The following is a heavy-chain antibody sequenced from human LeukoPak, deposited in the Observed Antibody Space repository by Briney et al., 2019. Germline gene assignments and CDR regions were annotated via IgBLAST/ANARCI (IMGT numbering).Heavy chain of an antibody. CDR2: IYTSGST. D-gene: IGHD6-13*01. CDR1: GGSISSGGYY. Sequence: PSETLSLTCTVSGGSISSGGYYWSWIRQPAGKGLEWIGRIYTSGSTNYNPSLKSRVTISVDTSKNQFSLKLSSVTAADTAVYYCARPGFRRALRGLFAAAAPKGLYYFDYWGQGTLVTVSS. J-gene: IGHJ4*02. CDR3: ARPGFRRALRGLFAAAAPKGLYYFDY. V-gene: IGHV4-61*02.